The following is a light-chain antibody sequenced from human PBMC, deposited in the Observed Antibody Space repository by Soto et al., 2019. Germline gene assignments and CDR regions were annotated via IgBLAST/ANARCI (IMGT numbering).Light chain of an antibody. CDR3: QQRSNWPLLT. Sequence: EIVLTQSPATLSLSPGERATLSCRASQSVSSYLAWYQQKPGQAPRLLIYDASNRATGIPARFSGSGAGTDSTLTISSLEPEDFAVYYWQQRSNWPLLTFGGGTKVEIK. J-gene: IGKJ4*01. CDR1: QSVSSY. V-gene: IGKV3-11*01. CDR2: DAS.